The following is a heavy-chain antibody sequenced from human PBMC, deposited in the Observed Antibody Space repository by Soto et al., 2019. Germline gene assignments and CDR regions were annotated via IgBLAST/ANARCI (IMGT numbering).Heavy chain of an antibody. Sequence: GGSLRLSCATSGFTFSSHAMNWVRQAPGKGLEWVSTITATGFGTYYADSVKGRFTISRDNSKNTLYLQMNSLRAEDTAVYYCAKRMGYCSSTSCYLFDYWGQGTLVTVSS. CDR2: ITATGFGT. D-gene: IGHD2-2*01. CDR1: GFTFSSHA. V-gene: IGHV3-23*01. CDR3: AKRMGYCSSTSCYLFDY. J-gene: IGHJ4*02.